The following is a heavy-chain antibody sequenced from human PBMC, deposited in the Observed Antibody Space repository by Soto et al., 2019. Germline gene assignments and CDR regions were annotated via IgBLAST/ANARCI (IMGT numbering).Heavy chain of an antibody. J-gene: IGHJ4*02. CDR3: GSMKAW. V-gene: IGHV3-74*01. Sequence: GGSLRLSCAASGFTFSSYWMHWVRQAPGEGLVWVSRISIDGTSTSYADSVKGRFTISRDNAKNTLYLQMNSLRVEDTAVYYCGSMKAWWGQGTLVTVSS. CDR1: GFTFSSYW. CDR2: ISIDGTST. D-gene: IGHD3-16*01.